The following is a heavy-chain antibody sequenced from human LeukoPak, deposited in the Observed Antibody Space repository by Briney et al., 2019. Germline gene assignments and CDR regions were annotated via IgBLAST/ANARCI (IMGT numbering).Heavy chain of an antibody. Sequence: GGSLRLSCAASGFTFSSYAMSWVRQAPGKGLEWVSAISGSGGSTYYSDTVKGPFTIYRDNSKNTLYLQMISLRAADTAVYYCAKDLVIGYSSGWYWDYWGQGTLVTVSS. V-gene: IGHV3-23*01. D-gene: IGHD6-19*01. CDR2: ISGSGGST. CDR1: GFTFSSYA. J-gene: IGHJ4*02. CDR3: AKDLVIGYSSGWYWDY.